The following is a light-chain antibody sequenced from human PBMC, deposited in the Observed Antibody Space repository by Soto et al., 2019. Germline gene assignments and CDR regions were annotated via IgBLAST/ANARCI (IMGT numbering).Light chain of an antibody. J-gene: IGLJ2*01. CDR2: EVS. CDR1: SSDVGGYNY. V-gene: IGLV2-8*01. Sequence: QSALTQPPSASGSPGQSVTISCTGTSSDVGGYNYVSWYQQHPGKAPKLMIYEVSKRPSGVPDRFSGSKSGNTASLTVSGLQAEDEADYYCCSYAGTFHVLFGGGTKLTVL. CDR3: CSYAGTFHVL.